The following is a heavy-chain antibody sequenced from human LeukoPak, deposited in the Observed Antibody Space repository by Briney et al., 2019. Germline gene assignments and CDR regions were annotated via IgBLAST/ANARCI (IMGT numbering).Heavy chain of an antibody. CDR3: ARDKIMGATRFDY. CDR2: ISSSSSYI. Sequence: GGSLRLSCAASGFTFSSYSMNWVRQAPGKGLEWVSSISSSSSYIYYADSVKGRFTISRDNAKNSLYLQMNSLRVDDTAVYFCARDKIMGATRFDYWGQGALVTVSS. D-gene: IGHD1-26*01. V-gene: IGHV3-21*01. CDR1: GFTFSSYS. J-gene: IGHJ4*02.